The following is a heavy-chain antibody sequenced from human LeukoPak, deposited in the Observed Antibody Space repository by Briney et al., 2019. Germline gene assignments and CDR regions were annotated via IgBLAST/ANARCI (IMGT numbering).Heavy chain of an antibody. Sequence: PGRCLRLSCAASGFTFSSYGMHWVRQAPGKGLEWVAVISHDGTNQYYADSVKGRFTISRDNSKNTLYVQMNSLRAEDTAVYYCAKDVDPFGSGSYVEGFDYWGQGTLVTVSS. CDR3: AKDVDPFGSGSYVEGFDY. CDR2: ISHDGTNQ. J-gene: IGHJ4*02. CDR1: GFTFSSYG. D-gene: IGHD3-10*01. V-gene: IGHV3-30*18.